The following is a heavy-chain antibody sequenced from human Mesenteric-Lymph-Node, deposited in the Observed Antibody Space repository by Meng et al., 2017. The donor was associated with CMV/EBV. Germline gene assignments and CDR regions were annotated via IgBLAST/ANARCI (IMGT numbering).Heavy chain of an antibody. CDR2: ISGSGDNT. Sequence: GESLKNSCAASGFTFTNYAMNWVRQAPGKGLECVSAISGSGDNTYYADSVKGRFTISRDNSKNTLFLQINSLRADDTAIYYCAKFMEAAPATIDYWGRGTLVTVSS. CDR3: AKFMEAAPATIDY. D-gene: IGHD1-26*01. J-gene: IGHJ4*02. V-gene: IGHV3-23*01. CDR1: GFTFTNYA.